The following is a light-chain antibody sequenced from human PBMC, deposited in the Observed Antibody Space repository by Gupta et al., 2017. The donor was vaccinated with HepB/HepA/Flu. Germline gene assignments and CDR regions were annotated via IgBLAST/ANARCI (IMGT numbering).Light chain of an antibody. CDR2: GAS. V-gene: IGKV3-20*01. CDR1: QSVSSNY. J-gene: IGKJ2*01. Sequence: DIVFTLSPGTLSLSPGERATLSCRASQSVSSNYLAWYQQKPGQAPRLLIYGASRRATGIPDRFSGSGSGTDFTLIISSLQPEDFSVYYCQQYADTPRYTFGQGTKLEIK. CDR3: QQYADTPRYT.